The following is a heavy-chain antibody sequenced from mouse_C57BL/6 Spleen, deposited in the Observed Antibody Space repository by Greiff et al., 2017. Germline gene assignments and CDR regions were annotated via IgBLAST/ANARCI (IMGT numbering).Heavy chain of an antibody. CDR1: GFNIKNTY. CDR3: ARATTVVATDAMDY. V-gene: IGHV14-3*01. CDR2: IDPANGNT. D-gene: IGHD1-1*01. Sequence: EVQLVESVAELVRPGASVKLSCTASGFNIKNTYMHWVKQRPEQGLEWIGRIDPANGNTKYAPKFQGKATITADTPSNTAYLQLSSLTSEDTAIYYCARATTVVATDAMDYWGQGTSVTVSS. J-gene: IGHJ4*01.